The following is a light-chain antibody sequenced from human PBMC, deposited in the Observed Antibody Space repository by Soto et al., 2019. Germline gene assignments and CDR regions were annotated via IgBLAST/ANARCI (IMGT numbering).Light chain of an antibody. J-gene: IGKJ1*01. V-gene: IGKV3-15*01. Sequence: ETVMTQSPATLSVSPGERATLSCRASQSVSNNLAWYQQKPGQAPRLLIYGASTRATDIPARFSGSGSGTEFTLTITSLQSEDFAVYYCQQYNNWPRTFGQGTKVEI. CDR1: QSVSNN. CDR3: QQYNNWPRT. CDR2: GAS.